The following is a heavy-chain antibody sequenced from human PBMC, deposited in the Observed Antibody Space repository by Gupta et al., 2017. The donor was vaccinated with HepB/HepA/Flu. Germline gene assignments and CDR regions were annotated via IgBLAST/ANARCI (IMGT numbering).Heavy chain of an antibody. CDR1: GDTFNSHA. D-gene: IGHD2-2*01. CDR3: ARDPVRARGPTQHWYFDL. CDR2: IIPIFGTV. V-gene: IGHV1-69*06. J-gene: IGHJ2*01. Sequence: QVQLVQSGAEVKKPGSSVKVSCKASGDTFNSHAISWVRQAPGQGLEWMGGIIPIFGTVDYAKKFQGRVTITADKSTSTAYMELTSLRTEETAVYYCARDPVRARGPTQHWYFDLGGRGTLVTVSS.